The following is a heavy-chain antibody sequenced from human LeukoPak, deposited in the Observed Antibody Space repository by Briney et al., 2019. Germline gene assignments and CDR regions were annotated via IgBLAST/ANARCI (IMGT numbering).Heavy chain of an antibody. V-gene: IGHV3-21*01. CDR1: GFTFSSYS. J-gene: IGHJ5*02. CDR3: ARDTGNYGDYLRPYNRFDP. D-gene: IGHD4-17*01. CDR2: ISSSSSYI. Sequence: GGSLRLSCAASGFTFSSYSMNWVRQAPGKGLEWVSSISSSSSYIYYADSVKGRFTISRDNAKNSLYLQMNSLRAEDTAVYYCARDTGNYGDYLRPYNRFDPWGQGTLVTVSS.